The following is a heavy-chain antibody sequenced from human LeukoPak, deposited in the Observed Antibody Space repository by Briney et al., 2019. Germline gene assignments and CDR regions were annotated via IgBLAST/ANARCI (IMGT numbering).Heavy chain of an antibody. J-gene: IGHJ4*02. CDR3: MSRDGAGY. Sequence: GGSLRLSCSASGFTFSGFAMHWVRQAPGKGLEYVSAISDNGGSTCYADSVKGRFTISRDNSKNTLFLQMSSLRVEDTAIYYCMSRDGAGYWGQGTLVTVSS. CDR2: ISDNGGST. V-gene: IGHV3-64D*06. CDR1: GFTFSGFA. D-gene: IGHD6-19*01.